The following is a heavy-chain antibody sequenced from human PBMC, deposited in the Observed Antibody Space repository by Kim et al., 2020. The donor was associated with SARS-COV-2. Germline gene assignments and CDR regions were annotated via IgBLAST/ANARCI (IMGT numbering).Heavy chain of an antibody. Sequence: ASVKVSCKASGYTFTSYGISWVRQAPGQGLEWMGWISAYNGNTNYAQKLQGRVTMTTDTSTSTAYMELRSLRSDDTAVYYCARVGRYYDSSGYSPSDYWGQGTLVTVSS. V-gene: IGHV1-18*01. D-gene: IGHD3-22*01. CDR1: GYTFTSYG. J-gene: IGHJ4*02. CDR3: ARVGRYYDSSGYSPSDY. CDR2: ISAYNGNT.